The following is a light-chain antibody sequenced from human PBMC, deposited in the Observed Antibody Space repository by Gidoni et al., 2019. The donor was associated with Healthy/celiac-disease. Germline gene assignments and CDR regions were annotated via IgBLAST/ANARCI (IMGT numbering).Light chain of an antibody. V-gene: IGLV3-25*03. Sequence: SYELTQPPSVSVSPGQTARITCSGDALPKQYAYWYQQKPGPAPVLVIYKDSERPSGIPERFSGSSSGTTVTLTISGVQAEDEADYYCQSADSSGGVFGGGTKLTVL. CDR1: ALPKQY. CDR3: QSADSSGGV. CDR2: KDS. J-gene: IGLJ3*02.